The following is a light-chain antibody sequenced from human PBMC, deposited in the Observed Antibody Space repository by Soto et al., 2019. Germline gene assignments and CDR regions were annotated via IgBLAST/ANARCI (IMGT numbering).Light chain of an antibody. V-gene: IGKV1-5*03. CDR2: KAS. CDR3: QQYNTYSRT. Sequence: DIQMTQSPSTLSASVGDRVTITWRARQSISSWLAWYQQKPGKAPKLLIYKASSLESGVPSRFSGSGSGTEFTLTISSLQPDDFASYYCQQYNTYSRTFGQGTKVEIK. J-gene: IGKJ1*01. CDR1: QSISSW.